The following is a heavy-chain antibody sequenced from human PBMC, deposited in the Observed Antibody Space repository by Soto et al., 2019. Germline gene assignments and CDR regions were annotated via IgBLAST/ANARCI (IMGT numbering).Heavy chain of an antibody. CDR3: ARGGPVSVSPAWQLLGYFDY. CDR2: ISYTGAT. CDR1: GGSISRGAYF. V-gene: IGHV4-31*03. J-gene: IGHJ4*02. Sequence: QVHLQESGPGQVRPSQTLSLSCNVSGGSISRGAYFWTWIRQFPGKGLEWIAYISYTGATYYNPSLKSRVTILADTSKNQFSLKLNSVTSADTAVYYCARGGPVSVSPAWQLLGYFDYWGQGTLVTVSS. D-gene: IGHD2-15*01.